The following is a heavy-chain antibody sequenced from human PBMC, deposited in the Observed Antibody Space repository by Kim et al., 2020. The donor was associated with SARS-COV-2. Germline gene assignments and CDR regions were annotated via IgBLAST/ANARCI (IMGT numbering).Heavy chain of an antibody. CDR1: GFTFSSYG. V-gene: IGHV3-30*18. D-gene: IGHD3-22*01. J-gene: IGHJ6*02. CDR2: ISYDGSNK. CDR3: AKDRTWYYDSSGYYYSYYYYGMDV. Sequence: GGSLRLSCAASGFTFSSYGMHWVRQAPGKGLEWVAVISYDGSNKYYAYSVKGRFTISRDNSKNTLYLQMNSLRAEDTAVYYCAKDRTWYYDSSGYYYSYYYYGMDVWGQGTTVTVSS.